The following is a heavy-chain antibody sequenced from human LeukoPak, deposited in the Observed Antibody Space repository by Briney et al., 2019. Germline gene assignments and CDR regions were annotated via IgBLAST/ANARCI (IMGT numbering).Heavy chain of an antibody. CDR1: GYTFTSYY. Sequence: GASVKVSCKASGYTFTSYYMHWVRQARGQGLEWMGIINPSGGSTSYAQKFQGRVTMTRDTSTSTVSTELSSVRPEDTAVYYCARGSWFGEFPNDYWGQGPLVTVSS. J-gene: IGHJ4*02. CDR2: INPSGGST. D-gene: IGHD3-10*01. V-gene: IGHV1-46*01. CDR3: ARGSWFGEFPNDY.